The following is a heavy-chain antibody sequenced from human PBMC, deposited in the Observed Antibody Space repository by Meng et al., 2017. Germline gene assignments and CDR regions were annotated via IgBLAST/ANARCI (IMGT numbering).Heavy chain of an antibody. CDR3: ARAIAVSGTGRFDY. CDR1: GYTFTTYA. V-gene: IGHV1-3*01. CDR2: INAGNSDT. J-gene: IGHJ4*02. Sequence: QVRLVHAGAEVKKPGASVKVSCKASGYTFTTYAIHWVRQAPGQRLEWMGWINAGNSDTKYSQKLQGRVTITRDTSTSTVYMEVSSLRSEDTGVYYCARAIAVSGTGRFDYWGQGTLVTVSS. D-gene: IGHD6-19*01.